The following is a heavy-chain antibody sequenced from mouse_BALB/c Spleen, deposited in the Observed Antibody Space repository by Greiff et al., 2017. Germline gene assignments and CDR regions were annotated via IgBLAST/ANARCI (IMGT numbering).Heavy chain of an antibody. Sequence: VQLQQSGAELMKPGASVKISCKATGYTFSSYWIEWVKQRPGHGLEWIGEILPGSGSTNYNEKFKGKATFTADTSSNTAYMQLSSLTSEDSAVYYCARSLFYYGSSGFAYWGQGTLVTVSA. D-gene: IGHD1-1*01. V-gene: IGHV1-9*01. CDR3: ARSLFYYGSSGFAY. CDR1: GYTFSSYW. J-gene: IGHJ3*01. CDR2: ILPGSGST.